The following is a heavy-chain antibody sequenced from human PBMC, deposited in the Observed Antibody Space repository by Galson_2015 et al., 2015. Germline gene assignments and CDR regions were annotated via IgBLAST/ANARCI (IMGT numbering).Heavy chain of an antibody. CDR2: IYYSGTT. D-gene: IGHD6-13*01. Sequence: TLSLTCTVSGGSISSYYWSWIRQPPGKGLEWIGYIYYSGTTDYNPSLKSRVTISVDTSKNQFSLKLSSVTAADAAVYYCARGIHSSSWFPFDSWGPGTLVTVSS. V-gene: IGHV4-59*01. CDR3: ARGIHSSSWFPFDS. CDR1: GGSISSYY. J-gene: IGHJ4*02.